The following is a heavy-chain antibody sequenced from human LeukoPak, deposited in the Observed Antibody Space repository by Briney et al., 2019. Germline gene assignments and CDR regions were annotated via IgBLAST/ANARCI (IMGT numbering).Heavy chain of an antibody. CDR2: ISHDGTR. CDR3: TRESRPFCPFAY. D-gene: IGHD2-2*01. Sequence: SETLSLTCGVSGGSIDITNYWSLVRQAPGKGLEWIGEISHDGTRNYNPSLRSRVAMSFDRANNQFSLSLTAVTAADTALYYCTRESRPFCPFAYWGQGVMVTVSS. CDR1: GGSIDITNY. J-gene: IGHJ4*02. V-gene: IGHV4-4*02.